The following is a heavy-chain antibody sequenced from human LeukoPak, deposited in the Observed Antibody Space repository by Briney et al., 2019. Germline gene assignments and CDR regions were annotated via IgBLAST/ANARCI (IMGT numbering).Heavy chain of an antibody. CDR2: IKQDGSEK. V-gene: IGHV3-7*01. CDR3: ARGNFYSGSGSSPLDY. CDR1: GFTFSSFW. Sequence: GGSLKLSCAASGFTFSSFWMSWVRQAPGKGLEWVASIKQDGSEKYYVDSAKGRFTISRDNAKNTLFLQMNSLGAEDSAVYYCARGNFYSGSGSSPLDYWGQGTVVTVSS. J-gene: IGHJ4*02. D-gene: IGHD3-10*01.